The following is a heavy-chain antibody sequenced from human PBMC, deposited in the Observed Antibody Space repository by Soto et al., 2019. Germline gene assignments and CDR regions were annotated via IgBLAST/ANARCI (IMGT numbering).Heavy chain of an antibody. CDR2: IIPIFGTA. CDR1: GGTFSSYA. CDR3: ARKGYCSSTSCHQSPDYYYYGMDV. Sequence: SVKVSCKASGGTFSSYAISWVRQAPGQGLEWMGGIIPIFGTANYAQKFQGRVTITADESTSTAYMELSSLRSEDTAVYYCARKGYCSSTSCHQSPDYYYYGMDVWGQGTTVTVSS. V-gene: IGHV1-69*13. D-gene: IGHD2-2*01. J-gene: IGHJ6*02.